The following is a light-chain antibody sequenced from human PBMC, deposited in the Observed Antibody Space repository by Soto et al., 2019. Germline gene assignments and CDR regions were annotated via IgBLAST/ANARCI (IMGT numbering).Light chain of an antibody. CDR1: QSIGSY. J-gene: IGKJ5*01. V-gene: IGKV1-39*01. CDR3: QQYNNLTIT. Sequence: DIQLTQSPSSLSASVGDRITITCRDSQSIGSYLNWYQHKPGRAPKFLIYAVSTLQSGVQSRFSGSGSGTDFTLTISSLQSEDFAIDYCQQYNNLTITFGQGARLEIK. CDR2: AVS.